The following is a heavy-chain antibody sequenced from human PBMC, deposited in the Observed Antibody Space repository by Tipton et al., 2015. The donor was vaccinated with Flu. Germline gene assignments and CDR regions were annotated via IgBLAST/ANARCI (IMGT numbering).Heavy chain of an antibody. CDR3: AFGRLYYYDSSGYPGYDY. CDR1: GFTFSSYS. D-gene: IGHD3-22*01. CDR2: ISSSSSYI. V-gene: IGHV3-21*01. J-gene: IGHJ4*02. Sequence: SLRLSCAASGFTFSSYSMNWVRQAPGKGLEWVSSISSSSSYIYYADSVKGRFTISRDNAKNSLYLQMNSLRAEDTAVYYCAFGRLYYYDSSGYPGYDYWGQGTLATVSS.